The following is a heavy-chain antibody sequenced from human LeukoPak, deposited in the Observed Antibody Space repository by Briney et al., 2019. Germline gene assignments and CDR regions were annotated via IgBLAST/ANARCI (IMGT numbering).Heavy chain of an antibody. CDR2: IYYSGST. J-gene: IGHJ3*02. V-gene: IGHV4-31*03. Sequence: SETLSLTCTVSGGSISSGGYCWSWIRQHPGKGLEWIGYIYYSGSTYYNPSLKSRVTTSVDTSKNQFSLKLSSVAAEDTAVYYCARAVYYYDSSGYRCAFDIWGQGTMVTVSS. CDR3: ARAVYYYDSSGYRCAFDI. D-gene: IGHD3-22*01. CDR1: GGSISSGGYC.